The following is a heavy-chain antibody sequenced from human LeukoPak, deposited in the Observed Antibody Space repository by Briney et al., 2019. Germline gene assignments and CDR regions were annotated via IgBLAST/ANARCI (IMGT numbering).Heavy chain of an antibody. CDR2: IIPIFGTA. CDR1: GGTFSSYA. Sequence: VASVKVSCKASGGTFSSYAISWVRQAPGQGLEWMGVIIPIFGTANYAQKFQGRVTITTDESTGTAYMELSSLRSEDTAVYYCARATRDYGDYHVYYYYMDVWGKGTTVTVSS. CDR3: ARATRDYGDYHVYYYYMDV. J-gene: IGHJ6*03. V-gene: IGHV1-69*05. D-gene: IGHD4-17*01.